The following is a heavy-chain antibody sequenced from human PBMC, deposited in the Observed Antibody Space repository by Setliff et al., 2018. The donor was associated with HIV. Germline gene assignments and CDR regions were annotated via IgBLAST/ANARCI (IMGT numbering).Heavy chain of an antibody. J-gene: IGHJ4*02. CDR3: ARDHKYYYDSSGLDY. Sequence: PSETLSLTCTVSGGSINTGSYYWGWIRQPAGKGLEWIGHIHTSGSTKYNPSLKSRVTISADTSNNQFSLKLSSVTAADTAVYYCARDHKYYYDSSGLDYWGQGTLVTVSS. V-gene: IGHV4-61*09. D-gene: IGHD3-22*01. CDR1: GGSINTGSYY. CDR2: IHTSGST.